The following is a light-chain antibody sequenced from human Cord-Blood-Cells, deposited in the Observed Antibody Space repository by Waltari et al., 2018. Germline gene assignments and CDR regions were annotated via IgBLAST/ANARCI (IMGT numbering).Light chain of an antibody. J-gene: IGKJ3*01. CDR3: QQSYSTPLT. CDR2: AES. V-gene: IGKV1-39*01. CDR1: QSISSY. Sequence: DIQMTQSPSYLSASVGDRVTITCRASQSISSYLNWYQQKPGKAPKLLIYAESSLQSGVPSRFSGSGSGTDFTLTISSLQPEDFATYYCQQSYSTPLTFGPGTKVDIK.